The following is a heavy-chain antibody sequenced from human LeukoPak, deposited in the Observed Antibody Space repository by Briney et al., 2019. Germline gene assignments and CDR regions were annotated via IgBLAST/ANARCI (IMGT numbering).Heavy chain of an antibody. CDR2: ISHSGNT. J-gene: IGHJ4*02. Sequence: SETLSLTCAVYGGSFTDYYLSWIRQFPGKGLEWIGEISHSGNTNLNPSLESRVTISMGTSNYQFSLKLTSVTAADTAVYYCARGSRLPLDYWGQGSLVTVSS. V-gene: IGHV4-34*01. CDR3: ARGSRLPLDY. CDR1: GGSFTDYY. D-gene: IGHD4-11*01.